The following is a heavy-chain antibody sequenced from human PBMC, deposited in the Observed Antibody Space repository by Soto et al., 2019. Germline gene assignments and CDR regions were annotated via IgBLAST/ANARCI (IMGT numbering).Heavy chain of an antibody. V-gene: IGHV1-8*01. CDR3: ARLATFAALNWFDP. D-gene: IGHD3-16*01. CDR2: MNPGSGDT. CDR1: GYSFTNND. J-gene: IGHJ5*02. Sequence: APEEVSSRASGYSFTNNDVTWVRQATGQGLEWMGWMNPGSGDTGYAQKFQGTVTMTRDISIATAYMQLSNLRCDDTDIDCRARLATFAALNWFDPWGQGTLVAVSS.